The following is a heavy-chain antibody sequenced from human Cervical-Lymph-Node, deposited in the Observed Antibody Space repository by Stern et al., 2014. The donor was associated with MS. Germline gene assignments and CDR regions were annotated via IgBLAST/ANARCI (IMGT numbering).Heavy chain of an antibody. CDR3: VRWSSGGSPFDY. V-gene: IGHV4-59*01. CDR2: IYYTGST. Sequence: QMQLVQSGPGLVKPSETLSLTCTVSGGSISNYYWSWIRQPPGKGLEWIGYIYYTGSTTYNPSLKSRVTMSLDTSKNQFSLKLSSVTAADTATYYCVRWSSGGSPFDYWGQGTLVTVSS. J-gene: IGHJ4*02. D-gene: IGHD3-10*01. CDR1: GGSISNYY.